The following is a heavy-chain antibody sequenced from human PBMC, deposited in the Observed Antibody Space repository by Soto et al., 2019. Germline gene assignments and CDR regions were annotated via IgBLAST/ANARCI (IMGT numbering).Heavy chain of an antibody. J-gene: IGHJ6*02. CDR3: ARQGWRDGYNKYYYGMDV. Sequence: PGESLKISCKGSGYSFTSYWIGWVRQMPGKGLEWMGIIYPGDSDTRYSPSFQGQVTISADKSISTAYLQWSSLKASDTAMYYCARQGWRDGYNKYYYGMDVWGQGTTVTVSS. D-gene: IGHD5-12*01. CDR2: IYPGDSDT. CDR1: GYSFTSYW. V-gene: IGHV5-51*01.